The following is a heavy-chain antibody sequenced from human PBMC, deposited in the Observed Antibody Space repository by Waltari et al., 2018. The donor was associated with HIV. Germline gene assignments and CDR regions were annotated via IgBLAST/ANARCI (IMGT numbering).Heavy chain of an antibody. D-gene: IGHD5-18*01. CDR1: GFPFSSYW. CDR2: IKQDGSEK. V-gene: IGHV3-7*01. CDR3: ARDLGYSYGYVSDY. J-gene: IGHJ4*02. Sequence: EVQLVESGGGLVQPGGSLRLSCAASGFPFSSYWRSWVRQAPGKGLEWVANIKQDGSEKYYVDSVKGRFTISRDNAKNSLYLQMNSLRAEDTAVYYCARDLGYSYGYVSDYWGQGTLVTVSS.